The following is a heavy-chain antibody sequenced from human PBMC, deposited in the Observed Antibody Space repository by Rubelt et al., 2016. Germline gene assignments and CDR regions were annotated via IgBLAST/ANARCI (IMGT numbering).Heavy chain of an antibody. J-gene: IGHJ4*02. CDR3: ARVAQQAVDY. CDR2: IYYSGST. CDR1: GGSFSGYY. Sequence: QVQLQQWGAGLLKPSETLSLTCAVYGGSFSGYYWSWIRQPPGKGLEWIGSIYYSGSTYYNPSLKSRVTISVDTSKNQFSLKLSSVTAADTAVYYCARVAQQAVDYWGQGTLVTVSS. V-gene: IGHV4-34*01.